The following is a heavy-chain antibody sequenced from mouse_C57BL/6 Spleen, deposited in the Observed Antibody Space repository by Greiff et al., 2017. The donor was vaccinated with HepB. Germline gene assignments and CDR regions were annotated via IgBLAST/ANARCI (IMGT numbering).Heavy chain of an antibody. J-gene: IGHJ2*01. CDR1: GYTFTSYW. D-gene: IGHD1-1*01. CDR2: IYPGSGST. Sequence: VQRVESGAELVKPGASVKMSCKASGYTFTSYWITWVKQRPGQGLEWIGDIYPGSGSTNYTEKFKSKATLTVDTSSSTAYMQLSSLTSEDSAVYYCARYGDFDYWGQGTTLTVSS. V-gene: IGHV1-55*01. CDR3: ARYGDFDY.